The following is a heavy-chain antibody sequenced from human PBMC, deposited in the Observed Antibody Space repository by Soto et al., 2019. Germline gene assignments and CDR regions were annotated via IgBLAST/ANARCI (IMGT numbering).Heavy chain of an antibody. J-gene: IGHJ4*02. CDR1: GFTFSSYA. Sequence: PGGSLRLSCAASGFTFSSYAMHWVRQAPGKGLEWVAVISYDGSNKYYADSVKGRFTISRDNSKNTLYLQMNSLGAEDTAVYYCARGEYDFWSGYPNDYWGQGTLVTVSS. CDR3: ARGEYDFWSGYPNDY. D-gene: IGHD3-3*01. CDR2: ISYDGSNK. V-gene: IGHV3-30-3*01.